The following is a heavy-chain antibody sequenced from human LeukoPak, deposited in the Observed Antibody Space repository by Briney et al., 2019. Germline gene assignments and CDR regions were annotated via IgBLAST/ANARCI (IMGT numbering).Heavy chain of an antibody. V-gene: IGHV5-51*01. CDR1: GYTFSSDW. J-gene: IGHJ4*02. D-gene: IGHD6-13*01. CDR2: IYPLDSDV. CDR3: ARARRSSTPEVGDVFKTWYFFEY. Sequence: GESLKIFCQASGYTFSSDWIAWVRQMPGKGLECMGLIYPLDSDVKYSPSFQGQVTISADKSISTAYLQWSSLKASDTAMYYCARARRSSTPEVGDVFKTWYFFEYWGQGALVTVSS.